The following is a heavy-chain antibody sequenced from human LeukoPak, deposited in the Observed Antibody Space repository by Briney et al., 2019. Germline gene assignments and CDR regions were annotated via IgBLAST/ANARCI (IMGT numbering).Heavy chain of an antibody. V-gene: IGHV5-10-1*01. CDR2: IDPSDSYT. D-gene: IGHD3-16*01. CDR3: ATARASLTSFDY. Sequence: GESLKISCKDSGYSFTSYWISWVRQMPGKGLEWMGRIDPSDSYTNYSPSFQGHVTISADKSISTAYLQWSSLKASDTAMYYCATARASLTSFDYWGQGTLVTVSS. J-gene: IGHJ4*02. CDR1: GYSFTSYW.